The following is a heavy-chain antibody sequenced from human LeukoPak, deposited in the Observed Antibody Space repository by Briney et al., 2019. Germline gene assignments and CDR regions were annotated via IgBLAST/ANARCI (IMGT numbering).Heavy chain of an antibody. Sequence: SETLSLTCTVSGGSISSGSYYWGWIRQPPGKGLEWIGSIYYSGSTYYNPSLKSRVTISVDTSKNQFSLKLSSVTAADTAVYYCARRRIWRLVWGQGTLVTVSS. V-gene: IGHV4-39*01. J-gene: IGHJ4*02. CDR2: IYYSGST. CDR1: GGSISSGSYY. D-gene: IGHD2-15*01. CDR3: ARRRIWRLV.